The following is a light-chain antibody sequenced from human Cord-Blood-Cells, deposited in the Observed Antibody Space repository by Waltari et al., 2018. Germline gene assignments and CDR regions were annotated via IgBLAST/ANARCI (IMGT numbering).Light chain of an antibody. CDR3: QSADSSGTYWV. CDR2: KDS. V-gene: IGLV3-25*02. Sequence: SYELTQPPSVSVSPGQTARMTCSGDALPKQYAYWYQQKPGQAPVLVIYKDSERPSGIPERSSCYSSGTTGTLTSRGVLPEDEANFYCQSADSSGTYWVVGGGTKLTVL. J-gene: IGLJ3*02. CDR1: ALPKQY.